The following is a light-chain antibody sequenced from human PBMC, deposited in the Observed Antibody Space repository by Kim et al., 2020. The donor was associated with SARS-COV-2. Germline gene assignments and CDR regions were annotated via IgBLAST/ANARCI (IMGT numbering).Light chain of an antibody. CDR3: QAWDSTSVV. V-gene: IGLV3-1*01. CDR2: QDK. CDR1: SLGDKY. Sequence: VPTGQTASITCSGESLGDKYVYWYQQKPGQSPVLVIYQDKKRPSGIPERFSGSNSGNTATLTISGTQAMDEADYYCQAWDSTSVVFGGGTKVTVL. J-gene: IGLJ2*01.